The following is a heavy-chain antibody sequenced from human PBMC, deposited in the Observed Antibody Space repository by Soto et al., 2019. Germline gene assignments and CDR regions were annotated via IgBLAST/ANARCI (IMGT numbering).Heavy chain of an antibody. CDR2: IYYSGST. J-gene: IGHJ6*03. D-gene: IGHD5-12*01. CDR1: GGSISSGGYY. V-gene: IGHV4-31*03. Sequence: QVQLQESGPGLVKPSQTLSLTCTVSGGSISSGGYYWSWIRQHPGKGLEWIGYIYYSGSTYYNPSHKSRVTISVDTSKNQCSLKLSSVTAADTAVYYCAREGYSGYYYYMDVWGKGTTVTVSS. CDR3: AREGYSGYYYYMDV.